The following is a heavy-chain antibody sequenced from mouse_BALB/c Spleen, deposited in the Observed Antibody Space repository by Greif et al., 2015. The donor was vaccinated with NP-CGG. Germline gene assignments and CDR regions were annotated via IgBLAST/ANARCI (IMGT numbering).Heavy chain of an antibody. CDR3: ARHDYAMDY. J-gene: IGHJ4*01. Sequence: QVQLKESGPGLVAPSQSLSITCTISGFSLTSYGVHWVRQPPGKGLEWLVVIWSDGSTTYNSALKSRLSIRKDNTKSQGFLKMNSLQTDDAAMSYWARHDYAMDYWGQGTSVTVSS. CDR1: GFSLTSYG. V-gene: IGHV2-6-1*01. D-gene: IGHD2-4*01. CDR2: IWSDGST.